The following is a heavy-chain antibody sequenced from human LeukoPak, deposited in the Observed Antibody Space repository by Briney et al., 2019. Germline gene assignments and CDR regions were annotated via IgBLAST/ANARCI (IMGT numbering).Heavy chain of an antibody. CDR1: GFTFSSYA. D-gene: IGHD1-26*01. V-gene: IGHV3-64*01. CDR2: ISSNGGST. Sequence: GGSLRLSCAASGFTFSSYAMSWVRQAPGEGLEYVSVISSNGGSTYYANSVKGRFTISRDNSKNTLYLQMGSLRAEDMAVYYCARAGSSDAFDIWGQGTMVTVSS. J-gene: IGHJ3*02. CDR3: ARAGSSDAFDI.